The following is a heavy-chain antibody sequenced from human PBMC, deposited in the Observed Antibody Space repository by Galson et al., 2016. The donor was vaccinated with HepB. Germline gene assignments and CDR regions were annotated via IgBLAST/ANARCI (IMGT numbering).Heavy chain of an antibody. CDR2: IKGDGTRP. CDR3: AKQLPYGGNSRSPDY. D-gene: IGHD4-23*01. Sequence: SLRLSCAASGFTFSSYWMHWVRQAPGKGLVWVSRIKGDGTRPTYADPVKGRFTISRDNTKNTLYLQMNSLRAEDTAVYYCAKQLPYGGNSRSPDYWGQGTLVTVSS. V-gene: IGHV3-74*01. CDR1: GFTFSSYW. J-gene: IGHJ4*02.